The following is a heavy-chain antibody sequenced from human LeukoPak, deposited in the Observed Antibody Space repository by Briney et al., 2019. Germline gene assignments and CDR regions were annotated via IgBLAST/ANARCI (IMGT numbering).Heavy chain of an antibody. V-gene: IGHV3-66*01. CDR3: ASGFSYGKVDY. D-gene: IGHD5-18*01. Sequence: GGSLRLSCAASGFTVSSNYMSWVRQAPGKGLEWVSLIYSGGRIFYADSVKGRFIISTDNSKNTLYLQMNSLRAEDTAVYYCASGFSYGKVDYWGHGTPVTVSS. CDR2: IYSGGRI. CDR1: GFTVSSNY. J-gene: IGHJ4*01.